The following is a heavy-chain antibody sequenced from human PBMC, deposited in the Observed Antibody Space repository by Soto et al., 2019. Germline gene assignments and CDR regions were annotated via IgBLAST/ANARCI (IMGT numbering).Heavy chain of an antibody. J-gene: IGHJ5*02. CDR3: ARDPGRVVRANYNWFDP. D-gene: IGHD2-8*01. CDR2: IYYSGST. CDR1: GGSISSGDYY. Sequence: SETLSLTCTVSGGSISSGDYYWSWIRQPPGKGLEWIGYIYYSGSTYYNPSLKSRVTISVDTSKNQFSLKLSSVTAADTAVYYCARDPGRVVRANYNWFDPWGQGTLVTVSS. V-gene: IGHV4-30-4*01.